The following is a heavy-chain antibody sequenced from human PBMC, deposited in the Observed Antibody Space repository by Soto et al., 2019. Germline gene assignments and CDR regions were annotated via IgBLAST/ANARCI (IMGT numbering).Heavy chain of an antibody. V-gene: IGHV3-7*05. CDR3: ARDENVGNFGFSYCCYGMDV. CDR1: GFTFSSYW. D-gene: IGHD1-7*01. CDR2: IKQDGSEK. Sequence: EVQLVESGGGLVQPGGSLRLSCAASGFTFSSYWMSWVRQAPGKGLEWVANIKQDGSEKYYVDSVKGRFTISRVNAKNSLSLQMNSLRAEDTAVYYCARDENVGNFGFSYCCYGMDVWGQGSTVTV. J-gene: IGHJ6*02.